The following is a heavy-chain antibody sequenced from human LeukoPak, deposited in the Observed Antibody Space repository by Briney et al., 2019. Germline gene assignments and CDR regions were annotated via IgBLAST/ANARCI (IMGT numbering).Heavy chain of an antibody. V-gene: IGHV3-9*01. CDR3: AKDKEGAVAGFFDH. CDR2: VNWSSGSI. D-gene: IGHD6-19*01. Sequence: GGSLRLSCAASGFAFNDYAMHWVRQAPGKGREWVSGVNWSSGSIFYADSVKGRFTISRDNAKNSLYLQMNSLRAEDTALYYCAKDKEGAVAGFFDHWGQGTLVTVSS. J-gene: IGHJ4*02. CDR1: GFAFNDYA.